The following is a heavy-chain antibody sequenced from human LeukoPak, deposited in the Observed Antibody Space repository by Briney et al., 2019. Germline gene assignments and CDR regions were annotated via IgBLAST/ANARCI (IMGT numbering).Heavy chain of an antibody. CDR3: AKDHRSFHGTTEFDP. CDR1: GFTFSSYA. CDR2: ISGSGGST. V-gene: IGHV3-23*01. D-gene: IGHD6-13*01. J-gene: IGHJ5*02. Sequence: PGGSLRLSCAASGFTFSSYAMSWVRQAPGKGLEWASTISGSGGSTYYADSVKGRFTISRDNSKNTLYLQMNSLRAEDTAVYYCAKDHRSFHGTTEFDPWGQGTLVTVSS.